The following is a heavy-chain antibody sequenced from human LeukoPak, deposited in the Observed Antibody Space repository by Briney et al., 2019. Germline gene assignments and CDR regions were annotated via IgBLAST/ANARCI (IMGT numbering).Heavy chain of an antibody. CDR1: GGSISSYY. J-gene: IGHJ4*02. V-gene: IGHV4-4*07. Sequence: KPSETLSLTCIVSGGSISSYYWSWIRQPAGKGLEWIGRIYTSGHTNYNPSLESRVTMSVDTSKNQFSLKLSSVTAADTAVYYCARHPWELDYYFDYWGQGTLVTVSS. CDR3: ARHPWELDYYFDY. D-gene: IGHD1-26*01. CDR2: IYTSGHT.